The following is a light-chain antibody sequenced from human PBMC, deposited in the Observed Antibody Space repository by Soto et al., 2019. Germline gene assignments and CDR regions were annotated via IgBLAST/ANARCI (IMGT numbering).Light chain of an antibody. Sequence: EVVLTQSPATLSLSPEERATLSCRASQSVSNFLAWYQQKHGQTPRLLIYDASNRATGVPDRFSGSGSGTAFALTISCLEPEDFAVYYCQQRSNWVATLGGGTKVEI. CDR1: QSVSNF. J-gene: IGKJ4*01. V-gene: IGKV3-11*01. CDR2: DAS. CDR3: QQRSNWVAT.